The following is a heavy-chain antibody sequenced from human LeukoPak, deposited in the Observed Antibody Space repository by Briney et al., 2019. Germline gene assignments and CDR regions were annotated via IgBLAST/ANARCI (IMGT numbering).Heavy chain of an antibody. CDR1: GGSVTTSYY. CDR2: IYHSGDT. D-gene: IGHD3-10*01. Sequence: SETLSLTCTVSGGSVTTSYYWGWIRQPPGKRLEWIGSIYHSGDTYYNPSLNSRATISVDTSKNQFSLKLSSVTAADTAVYYCARELLWFGDPAGAFDIWGQGTMVTVSS. V-gene: IGHV4-39*07. CDR3: ARELLWFGDPAGAFDI. J-gene: IGHJ3*02.